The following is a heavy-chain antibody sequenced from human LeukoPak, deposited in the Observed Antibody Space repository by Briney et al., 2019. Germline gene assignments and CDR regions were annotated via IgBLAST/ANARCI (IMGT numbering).Heavy chain of an antibody. J-gene: IGHJ4*02. D-gene: IGHD6-19*01. CDR1: GGSISSYY. CDR3: ARHKAGSGCFDC. CDR2: IYHSGRT. Sequence: SETLSLTCTVSGGSISSYYWSWIRQPPGKGLEWIAFIYHSGRTSYNPSLKSRVTISVDTSKNQFYLDLTSVTAADTAMYYCARHKAGSGCFDCWGQGTLVTVSS. V-gene: IGHV4-59*08.